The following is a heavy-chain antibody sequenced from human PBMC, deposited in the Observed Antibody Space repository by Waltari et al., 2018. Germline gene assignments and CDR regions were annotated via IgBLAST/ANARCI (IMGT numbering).Heavy chain of an antibody. CDR1: GFTFGNAW. CDR2: IKSKTDGGTT. D-gene: IGHD3-3*02. Sequence: EVQLVESGGGLVKPGESLRLSWGSSGFTFGNAWMSWVRQAPGKGLEWVGRIKSKTDGGTTDYAAPVKGRFTISRDDSKNTVYLQMNSLKSEDTAVYYCATIHHLPFIWGQGTMVTVSS. CDR3: ATIHHLPFI. J-gene: IGHJ3*02. V-gene: IGHV3-15*01.